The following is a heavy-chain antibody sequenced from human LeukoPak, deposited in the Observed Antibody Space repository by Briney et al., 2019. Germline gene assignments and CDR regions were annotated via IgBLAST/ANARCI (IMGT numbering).Heavy chain of an antibody. CDR3: ATSKEYVLLWFGELLGGAFDI. CDR2: INSDGSST. J-gene: IGHJ3*02. CDR1: GFTFSSYW. V-gene: IGHV3-74*01. D-gene: IGHD3-10*01. Sequence: GGSLRLSCAASGFTFSSYWMHWVRQAPGKGLVWVSRINSDGSSTSYADSVKGRFTISRDNAKNTLYLQMNGLRAEDTAMYYCATSKEYVLLWFGELLGGAFDIWGQGTMVTVSS.